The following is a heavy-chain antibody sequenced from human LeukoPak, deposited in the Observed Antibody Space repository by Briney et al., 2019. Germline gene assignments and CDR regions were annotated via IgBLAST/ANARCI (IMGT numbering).Heavy chain of an antibody. J-gene: IGHJ6*03. Sequence: GGSLRLSCAASGFTFSSYAMHWVRRAPGKGLEYVSAISSNGGSTYYANSVKGRFTISRDNAKNSLYLQMNSLRAEDTAVYYCARRPYCGGDCYSYYYYYYMDVWGKGTTVTVSS. CDR3: ARRPYCGGDCYSYYYYYYMDV. CDR2: ISSNGGST. V-gene: IGHV3-64*01. CDR1: GFTFSSYA. D-gene: IGHD2-21*01.